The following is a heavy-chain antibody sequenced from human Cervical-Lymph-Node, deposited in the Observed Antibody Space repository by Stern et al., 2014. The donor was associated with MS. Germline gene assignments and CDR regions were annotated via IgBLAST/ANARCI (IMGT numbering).Heavy chain of an antibody. CDR3: ARDLLYIWGLN. D-gene: IGHD3-16*01. V-gene: IGHV4-30-4*01. CDR2: IYTIGGP. J-gene: IGHJ4*02. CDR1: GVSIRSDDYI. Sequence: QLQLQESGPGLVKPSQTLSLTCTVSGVSIRSDDYIWRWIRQPPGKGLEWFGYIYTIGGPLSTPPLKSRVTISLDTSKTQFSLKLSSVTAADTAVYYCARDLLYIWGLNWGQGTLVTVSS.